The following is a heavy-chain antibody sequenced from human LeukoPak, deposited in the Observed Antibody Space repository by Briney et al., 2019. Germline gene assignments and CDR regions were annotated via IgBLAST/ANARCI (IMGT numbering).Heavy chain of an antibody. J-gene: IGHJ6*02. V-gene: IGHV1-69*04. Sequence: SVKVSCKASGGTFSSYAISWVRQAPGQGLEWMGRIIPILGIANYAQKFQGRVTITADKSTSTAYMELSSLRSEDTAVYYCARERITMVRGVPLYYGMDVWGQGTTVTVSS. CDR3: ARERITMVRGVPLYYGMDV. D-gene: IGHD3-10*01. CDR2: IIPILGIA. CDR1: GGTFSSYA.